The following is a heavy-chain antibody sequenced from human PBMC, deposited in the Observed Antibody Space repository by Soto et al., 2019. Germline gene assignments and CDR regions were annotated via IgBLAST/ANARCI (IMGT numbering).Heavy chain of an antibody. CDR1: GYTFTSYA. CDR3: ALYRVLVEEAAQYL. D-gene: IGHD6-6*01. Sequence: ASVKVSCKASGYTFTSYAMHWVRQAPGQRLEWMGWINAGNGNTKYSQKFQGRVTITRDTSASTAYMELSSLRSEDTAVYYCALYRVLVEEAAQYLWGKATLVTVSS. V-gene: IGHV1-3*01. J-gene: IGHJ5*02. CDR2: INAGNGNT.